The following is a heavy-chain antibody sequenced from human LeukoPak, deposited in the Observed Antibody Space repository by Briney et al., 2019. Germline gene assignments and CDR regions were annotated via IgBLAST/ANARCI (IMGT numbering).Heavy chain of an antibody. CDR1: GFTFSSSW. CDR2: IKQDGSEK. J-gene: IGHJ2*01. CDR3: ARGPSGSPGGNWYFDL. Sequence: GGSLRLSCAASGFTFSSSWMSWVRQAPGKGLEWVANIKQDGSEKYYVDSVKGRFTISRDNAKNSLYLQMNSLRAEDTAVYYCARGPSGSPGGNWYFDLWGRGTLVTVSS. D-gene: IGHD3-10*01. V-gene: IGHV3-7*01.